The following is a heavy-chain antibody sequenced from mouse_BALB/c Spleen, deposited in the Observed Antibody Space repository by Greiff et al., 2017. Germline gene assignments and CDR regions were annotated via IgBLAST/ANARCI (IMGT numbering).Heavy chain of an antibody. CDR2: INPGSGGT. CDR3: ARGYYGSSYWYFDV. V-gene: IGHV1-54*01. CDR1: GYAFTNYL. J-gene: IGHJ1*01. Sequence: QVQLKQSGAELVRPGTSVKVSCKASGYAFTNYLIEWVKQRPGQGLEWIGVINPGSGGTNYNEKFKGKATLTADKSSSTAYMQLSSLTSDDSAVYFCARGYYGSSYWYFDVWGAGTTVTVSS. D-gene: IGHD1-1*01.